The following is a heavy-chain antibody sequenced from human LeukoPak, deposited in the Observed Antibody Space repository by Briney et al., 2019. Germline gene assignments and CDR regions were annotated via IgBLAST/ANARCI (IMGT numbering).Heavy chain of an antibody. V-gene: IGHV3-20*04. CDR1: GFTFDDYG. Sequence: PGGSLRLSCAASGFTFDDYGMSWVPHPPGKGLECFSGINWNGGSTGYADSVKGRFTISRDSAKNSLYLQMNSLRAEDTALYYCARDQYYYGMDVWGQGTTVTVSS. CDR2: INWNGGST. CDR3: ARDQYYYGMDV. J-gene: IGHJ6*02.